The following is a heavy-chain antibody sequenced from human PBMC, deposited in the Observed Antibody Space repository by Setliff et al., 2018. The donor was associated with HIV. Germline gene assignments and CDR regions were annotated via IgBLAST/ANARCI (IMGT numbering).Heavy chain of an antibody. Sequence: PSETLSLTCAVSGYSISSGYYWGWVRQHPEKGLEWSGSFYHSGRTYYNPSLKSRVTISVDTSQNQFSLKLSSVTAADTAVYYCARAPITIFGVIIIPVYFDYWGQGTLVTVSS. J-gene: IGHJ4*02. CDR3: ARAPITIFGVIIIPVYFDY. CDR1: GYSISSGYY. CDR2: FYHSGRT. D-gene: IGHD3-3*01. V-gene: IGHV4-38-2*01.